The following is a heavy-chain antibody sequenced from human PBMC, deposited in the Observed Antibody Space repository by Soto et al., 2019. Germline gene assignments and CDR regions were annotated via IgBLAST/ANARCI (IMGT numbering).Heavy chain of an antibody. CDR2: IIPIFGTA. CDR3: ASGTYYYDSSGYPSHGLDCFDP. V-gene: IGHV1-69*13. J-gene: IGHJ5*02. D-gene: IGHD3-22*01. CDR1: GGTFSSYA. Sequence: SVKVSCKASGGTFSSYAISWVRQAPGQGLEWMGGIIPIFGTANYAQKFQGRVTITADESTSTAYMELSSLRSEDTAVYYCASGTYYYDSSGYPSHGLDCFDPWGQGTLVTVSS.